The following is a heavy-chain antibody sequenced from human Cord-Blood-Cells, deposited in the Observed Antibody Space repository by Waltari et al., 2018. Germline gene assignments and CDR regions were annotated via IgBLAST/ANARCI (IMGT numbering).Heavy chain of an antibody. V-gene: IGHV1-2*02. D-gene: IGHD6-6*01. J-gene: IGHJ2*01. CDR3: ARATARYWYFDL. Sequence: QVQLVQSGAEVKKPGASVKVSCQASGYTFTGYYMHWVRQAPGQGLEWRGWINPNSGGTNDEQKFQGRVTMTRDTSISTAYMELSRLRSDDTAVYYCARATARYWYFDLWGRGTLVTVSS. CDR1: GYTFTGYY. CDR2: INPNSGGT.